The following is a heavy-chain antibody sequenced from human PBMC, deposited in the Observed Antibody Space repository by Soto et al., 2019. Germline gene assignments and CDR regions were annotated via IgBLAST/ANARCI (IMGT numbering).Heavy chain of an antibody. V-gene: IGHV1-18*01. J-gene: IGHJ5*02. Sequence: ASVKVSCKASGYTFTSYGISWVRQAPGQGLEWMGWISAYNGNTNYAQKLQGRVTMTTDTSTSTAYMEPRSLRSDDTAVYYCAREGSIKETYYDFWSGYPSPGGWFDPWGQGTLVTVSS. CDR1: GYTFTSYG. D-gene: IGHD3-3*01. CDR2: ISAYNGNT. CDR3: AREGSIKETYYDFWSGYPSPGGWFDP.